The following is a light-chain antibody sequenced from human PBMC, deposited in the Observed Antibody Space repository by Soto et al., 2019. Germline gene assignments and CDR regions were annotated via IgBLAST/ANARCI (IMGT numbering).Light chain of an antibody. CDR1: QDISNW. J-gene: IGKJ4*01. Sequence: DIQMTQSPSSVSASVGDRVTITCRASQDISNWLAWYQQKPGEAPKLLIYAASTLEDGVPSRFRGSGSGTDFTLTISTLQPDDFATYYCQQADSFHLAFGGGTRVDIK. CDR2: AAS. V-gene: IGKV1-12*01. CDR3: QQADSFHLA.